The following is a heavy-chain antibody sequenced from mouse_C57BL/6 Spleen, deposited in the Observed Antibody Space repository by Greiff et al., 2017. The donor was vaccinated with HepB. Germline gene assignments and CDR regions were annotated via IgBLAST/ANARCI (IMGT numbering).Heavy chain of an antibody. D-gene: IGHD1-1*01. CDR1: GYAFSSSW. Sequence: QVQLQQSGPELVKPGASVKISCKASGYAFSSSWMNWVKQRPGKGLEWIGRIYPGDGDTNYNGKFKGKATLTADKSSSTAYMQLSSLTAEDSAVCCCARAVVATDYAMDYWGQGTSVTVSS. J-gene: IGHJ4*01. CDR3: ARAVVATDYAMDY. CDR2: IYPGDGDT. V-gene: IGHV1-82*01.